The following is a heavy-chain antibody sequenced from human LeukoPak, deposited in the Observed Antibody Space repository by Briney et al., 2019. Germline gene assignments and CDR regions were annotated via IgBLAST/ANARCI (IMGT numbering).Heavy chain of an antibody. V-gene: IGHV5-51*01. CDR2: IYPGDSDT. Sequence: GESLKISCKGSGYSFTSYWIVWVRQMPGKGLEWMGIIYPGDSDTRYSPSFQGQVTISADKSISTAYLQWSSLKASDTAMYYCARQAGVVVTATRDYYFDYWGQGTLVTVSS. CDR3: ARQAGVVVTATRDYYFDY. J-gene: IGHJ4*02. D-gene: IGHD2-21*02. CDR1: GYSFTSYW.